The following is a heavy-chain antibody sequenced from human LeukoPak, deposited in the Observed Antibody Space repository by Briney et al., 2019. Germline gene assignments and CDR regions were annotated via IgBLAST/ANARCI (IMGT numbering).Heavy chain of an antibody. D-gene: IGHD3-3*01. CDR1: GFTFSSYG. CDR2: ISYDGSNK. J-gene: IGHJ4*02. CDR3: AKDLVIFGVAHNIDY. V-gene: IGHV3-30*18. Sequence: GGSLRLSCAASGFTFSSYGMHWVRQAPGKGLEWVAVISYDGSNKYYADSVKGRFTISRDNSKNTLYLQMNSLRAEDTAVYYCAKDLVIFGVAHNIDYWGQGTLVTVSS.